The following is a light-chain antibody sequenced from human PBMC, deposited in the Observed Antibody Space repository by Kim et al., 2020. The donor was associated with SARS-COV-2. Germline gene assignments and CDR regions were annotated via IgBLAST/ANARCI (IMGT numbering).Light chain of an antibody. Sequence: SPGERATLSCRASQSVSSSYLAWYQQKPGQAPRLLIYGASSRATGIPDRFSGSGSGTDFTLTISRLEPEDVAVYYCQQYGSSLATFGGGTKVDIK. CDR2: GAS. CDR1: QSVSSSY. J-gene: IGKJ4*01. V-gene: IGKV3-20*01. CDR3: QQYGSSLAT.